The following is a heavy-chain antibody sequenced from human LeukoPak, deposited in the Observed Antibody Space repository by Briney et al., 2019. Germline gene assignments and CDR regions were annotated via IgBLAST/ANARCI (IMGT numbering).Heavy chain of an antibody. CDR1: GGSFSGSY. D-gene: IGHD6-19*01. CDR3: ARDIAVAAFDP. Sequence: SETLSLTCGVYGGSFSGSYWTWIRQPPGKGLEWIGYIYYSGSTNYNPSLKSRVTISVDTSKNQFSLKLSSVTAADTAVYYCARDIAVAAFDPWGQGTLVTVSS. V-gene: IGHV4-59*01. J-gene: IGHJ5*02. CDR2: IYYSGST.